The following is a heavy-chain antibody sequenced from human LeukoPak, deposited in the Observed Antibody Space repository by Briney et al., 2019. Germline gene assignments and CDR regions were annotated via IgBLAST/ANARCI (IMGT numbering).Heavy chain of an antibody. V-gene: IGHV3-21*01. CDR1: GFTLSSYW. CDR2: ISSTSRFI. CDR3: ARDGSYFGQYYFDY. J-gene: IGHJ4*02. D-gene: IGHD1-26*01. Sequence: PGGSLRLSCSASGFTLSSYWMHWVRQAPGKGLEWVSSISSTSRFIHYADSVKGRFTISRDDDKNSLYLQMNSLRAEDTAVYYCARDGSYFGQYYFDYWGQGTLVTVSS.